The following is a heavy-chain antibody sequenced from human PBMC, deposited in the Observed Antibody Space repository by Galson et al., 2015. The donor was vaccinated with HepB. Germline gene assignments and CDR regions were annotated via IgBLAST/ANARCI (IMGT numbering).Heavy chain of an antibody. CDR2: ISDNDKTI. CDR3: ARGGNLWSGSLSHMDV. V-gene: IGHV3-11*01. D-gene: IGHD3-3*01. J-gene: IGHJ6*03. CDR1: GFIFSDYY. Sequence: SLRLSCAASGFIFSDYYMSWIRQIPGKGLEWISRISDNDKTIDDADSVKGRFTISRDNAKDSLYLQMNTLRAEDTAVYYCARGGNLWSGSLSHMDVWGKGTTVTVSS.